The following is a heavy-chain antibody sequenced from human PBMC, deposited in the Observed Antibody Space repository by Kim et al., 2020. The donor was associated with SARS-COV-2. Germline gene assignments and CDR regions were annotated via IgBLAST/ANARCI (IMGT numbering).Heavy chain of an antibody. Sequence: GGSLRLSCAASGFTFDDYGMSWVRQAPGKGLEWVSGINWNGGSTGYADSVKGRFTISRDNAKNSLYLQMNSLRAEDTALYHCARYDTPPHAFDIWGQGTMVTVSS. V-gene: IGHV3-20*01. CDR2: INWNGGST. CDR1: GFTFDDYG. CDR3: ARYDTPPHAFDI. J-gene: IGHJ3*02. D-gene: IGHD3-22*01.